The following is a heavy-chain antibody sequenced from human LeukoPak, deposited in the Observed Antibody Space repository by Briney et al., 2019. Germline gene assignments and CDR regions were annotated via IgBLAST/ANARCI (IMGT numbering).Heavy chain of an antibody. J-gene: IGHJ3*02. CDR1: GFTFSNYW. CDR2: INSDGINT. Sequence: GGSLRLSCAASGFTFSNYWMHWVRQAPGKGLVWVSRINSDGINTSYADSVKGRFTISRDNAKNTLNLQMNSLRAEGTAVYYCARDAGLAYSGAFDIWGQGTMVTVSS. CDR3: ARDAGLAYSGAFDI. V-gene: IGHV3-74*01. D-gene: IGHD6-19*01.